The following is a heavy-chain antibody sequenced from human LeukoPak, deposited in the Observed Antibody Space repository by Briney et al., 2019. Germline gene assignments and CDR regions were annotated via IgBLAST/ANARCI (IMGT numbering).Heavy chain of an antibody. V-gene: IGHV4-34*01. Sequence: SETLSLTCAVYGGSFSGYYWSWIRQPPGKGLEWIGEINHSGSTNYNPSLKSRVTISVDTSKNQFSLKLSSVTAADTAVYYCARGGDIVVVPAARNNWFDPWGRGTLVTVSS. D-gene: IGHD2-2*01. J-gene: IGHJ5*02. CDR2: INHSGST. CDR3: ARGGDIVVVPAARNNWFDP. CDR1: GGSFSGYY.